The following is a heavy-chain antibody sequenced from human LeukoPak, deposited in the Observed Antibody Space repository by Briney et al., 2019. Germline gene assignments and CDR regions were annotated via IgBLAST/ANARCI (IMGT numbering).Heavy chain of an antibody. D-gene: IGHD6-19*01. J-gene: IGHJ5*02. CDR1: GGCISSSSYY. CDR3: ARVSGWFTNWFDP. V-gene: IGHV4-39*01. Sequence: SETLSLTCTVSGGCISSSSYYWGWIRQPPGKGLEWIGSIYYSGSTYYNPSLKSRVTISVDTSKNQFSLKLSSVTAADTAVYYCARVSGWFTNWFDPWGQGTLVTVSS. CDR2: IYYSGST.